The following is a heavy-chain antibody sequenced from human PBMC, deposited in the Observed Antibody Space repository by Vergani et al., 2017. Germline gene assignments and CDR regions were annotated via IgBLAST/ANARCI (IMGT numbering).Heavy chain of an antibody. V-gene: IGHV3-48*01. CDR3: ARELYCSSSSCYVSDYYYGMDV. CDR2: ISGSSSTI. Sequence: EVQLVESGGGLVQPGGSLRLSCAASGFIFINYSMNWVRQAPGKGLEWVSYISGSSSTIYYADSVKGRFTISRDNAKNSLYLQMNSLRAEDTALYYCARELYCSSSSCYVSDYYYGMDVWGQGTTVTVSS. J-gene: IGHJ6*02. CDR1: GFIFINYS. D-gene: IGHD2-2*01.